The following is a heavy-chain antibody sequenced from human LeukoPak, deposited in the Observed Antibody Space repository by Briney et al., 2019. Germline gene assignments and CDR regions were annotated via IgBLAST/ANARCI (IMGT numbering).Heavy chain of an antibody. D-gene: IGHD3-10*01. CDR1: GFAFGTYA. Sequence: PGGSLRLSCAGSGFAFGTYAMSWVRQAPGMGLEWVSSISADGQVTYYADSVEGRFTVSRDNSKSTLYLQLNSLRAEDTATYYCAREPYNTILDLLAHWGQGTLVTVSS. J-gene: IGHJ4*02. V-gene: IGHV3-23*01. CDR3: AREPYNTILDLLAH. CDR2: ISADGQVT.